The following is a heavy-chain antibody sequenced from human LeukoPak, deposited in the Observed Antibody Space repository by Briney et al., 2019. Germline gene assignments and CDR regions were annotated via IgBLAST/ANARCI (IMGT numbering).Heavy chain of an antibody. CDR3: AKGQHSSSWYFDY. J-gene: IGHJ4*02. CDR2: ISGSGGST. D-gene: IGHD6-13*01. CDR1: GFTFSSYA. Sequence: GGSLRLSCAASGFTFSSYAMSWVRQAPGKGLEWVSAISGSGGSTYYADSEKGRFTISRDNSKNTLYLQMNSLRAEDTAVYYCAKGQHSSSWYFDYWGQGTLVTVSS. V-gene: IGHV3-23*01.